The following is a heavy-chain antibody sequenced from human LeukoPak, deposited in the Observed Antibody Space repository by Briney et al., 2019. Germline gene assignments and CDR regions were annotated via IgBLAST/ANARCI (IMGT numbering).Heavy chain of an antibody. CDR1: GESFSGYY. D-gene: IGHD3-9*01. CDR3: ARAVSFVGTRYFDWPIPSDWFDP. CDR2: INHTGST. Sequence: SETLTLTCAVYGESFSGYYWSWIRQPPGKGLEWIGEINHTGSTNYNPSLKSRVTMSVDMSKNQFSLKLTSVTAADTAVYYCARAVSFVGTRYFDWPIPSDWFDPWGQGALVTVSS. J-gene: IGHJ5*02. V-gene: IGHV4-34*01.